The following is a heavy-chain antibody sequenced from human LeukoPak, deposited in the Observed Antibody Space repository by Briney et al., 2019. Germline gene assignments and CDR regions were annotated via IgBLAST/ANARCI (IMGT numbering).Heavy chain of an antibody. D-gene: IGHD3-3*01. V-gene: IGHV3-64D*06. J-gene: IGHJ4*02. CDR3: VKDPYSAKQSNTYYDFWSGISFAQEKDY. CDR2: ISSNGGST. CDR1: GFTFSSYA. Sequence: GSLRLSCSASGFTFSSYAMHWVRQAPGKGLEYVSAISSNGGSTYYADSVKGRFTISRDNSKNTLYLQMSSLRAEDTAVYYCVKDPYSAKQSNTYYDFWSGISFAQEKDYWGQGTLVTVSS.